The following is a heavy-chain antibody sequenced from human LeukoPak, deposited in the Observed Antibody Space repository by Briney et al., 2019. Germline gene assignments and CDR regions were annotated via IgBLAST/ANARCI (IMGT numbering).Heavy chain of an antibody. CDR1: GASFSSDY. CDR3: GRNLGSGSDH. CDR2: THYRGDI. J-gene: IGHJ4*02. V-gene: IGHV4-59*01. D-gene: IGHD3-10*01. Sequence: SETLSLTCSVSGASFSSDYWNWIRQSPGRGLEWIGYTHYRGDINYNPSLKSRLTIPVDASSNQVSLKLSSVTAADAAVYYCGRNLGSGSDHWGQGTLVTVSS.